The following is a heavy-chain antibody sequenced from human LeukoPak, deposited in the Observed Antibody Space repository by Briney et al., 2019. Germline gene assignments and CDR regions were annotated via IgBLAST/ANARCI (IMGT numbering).Heavy chain of an antibody. Sequence: SETLSLTCAVYGGSFSGYYWSWIRQPPGKGLEWIGEINHSGSTNYNPSLKSRVTISVDTSKNQFSLKLSSVTAADTAVYYCARIGYAIVVVITTKFDPWGQGTLVTVSS. CDR1: GGSFSGYY. CDR3: ARIGYAIVVVITTKFDP. J-gene: IGHJ5*02. D-gene: IGHD3-22*01. CDR2: INHSGST. V-gene: IGHV4-34*01.